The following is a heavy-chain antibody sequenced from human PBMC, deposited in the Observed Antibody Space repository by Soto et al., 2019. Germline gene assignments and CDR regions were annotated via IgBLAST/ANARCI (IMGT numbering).Heavy chain of an antibody. D-gene: IGHD3-10*01. Sequence: QVQLVPSGAEVKKPGSSVKVSCKASGGTFSSYAITWVRQAPGQGLEWMGGIIPIFGTANYAQKFQGRVTITADESTSTAYMELSSLRSEDTSVHYCARDRRYDGSGSYYHRYYYGLDVCGQGTTVNVSS. CDR3: ARDRRYDGSGSYYHRYYYGLDV. J-gene: IGHJ6*01. CDR2: IIPIFGTA. CDR1: GGTFSSYA. V-gene: IGHV1-69*01.